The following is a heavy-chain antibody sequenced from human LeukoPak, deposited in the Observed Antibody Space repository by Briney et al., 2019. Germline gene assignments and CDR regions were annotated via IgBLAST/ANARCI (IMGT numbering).Heavy chain of an antibody. CDR3: SKGGDSYGTFDY. CDR1: GFAFSSYG. CDR2: VSSEGSNK. Sequence: PRGSLRLSCAASGFAFSSYGIHWVRQAPGKGLEWAAVVSSEGSNKYYADSVTGRFTISRDNPKNTLYLQVNSLRPEDTAVYYCSKGGDSYGTFDYWGQGTLVTVSA. D-gene: IGHD5-18*01. J-gene: IGHJ4*02. V-gene: IGHV3-30*18.